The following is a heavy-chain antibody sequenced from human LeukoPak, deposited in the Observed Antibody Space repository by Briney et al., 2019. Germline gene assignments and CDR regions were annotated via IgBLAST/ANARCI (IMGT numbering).Heavy chain of an antibody. Sequence: PGGSLRLSCAASRFTFSSYAMSWVRQAPGKGLEWVSAISGSGGTAAYADFVKGRFTISRDNSKSTLYLQMNSLRAEDTALYYCAKDRRRPYYGSGSYYSWGQGTLVTVSS. V-gene: IGHV3-23*01. CDR2: ISGSGGTA. D-gene: IGHD3-10*01. CDR1: RFTFSSYA. CDR3: AKDRRRPYYGSGSYYS. J-gene: IGHJ5*02.